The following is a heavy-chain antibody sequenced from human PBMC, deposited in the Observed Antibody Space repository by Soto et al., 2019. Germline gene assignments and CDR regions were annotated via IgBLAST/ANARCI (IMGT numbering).Heavy chain of an antibody. D-gene: IGHD6-19*01. CDR1: GFTFSSYG. CDR3: AKDEGYSSGWYVIGYYYGMDV. V-gene: IGHV3-30*18. Sequence: QVQLVESGGGVVQPGRSLRLSCAASGFTFSSYGMHWVRQAPGKGLEWVAVISYDGSNKYYADSVKGRFTIPRDNSKNTLYLQMNSLRAEDTAVYYCAKDEGYSSGWYVIGYYYGMDVWGQGTTVTVSS. J-gene: IGHJ6*02. CDR2: ISYDGSNK.